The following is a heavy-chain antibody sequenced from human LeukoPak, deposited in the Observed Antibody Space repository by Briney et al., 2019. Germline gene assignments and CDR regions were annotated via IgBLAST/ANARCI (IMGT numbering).Heavy chain of an antibody. CDR2: ISWNSGSI. Sequence: LTGGSLRLSCAASGFTFSSYAMSWVRQAPGKGLEWVSGISWNSGSIGYADSVKGRFTISRDNAKSSLYLQMNSLRAEDTAVYYCTRDAGTRLKYSFGYGDYWGQGALVTVSS. CDR1: GFTFSSYA. D-gene: IGHD5-18*01. V-gene: IGHV3-20*04. CDR3: TRDAGTRLKYSFGYGDY. J-gene: IGHJ4*02.